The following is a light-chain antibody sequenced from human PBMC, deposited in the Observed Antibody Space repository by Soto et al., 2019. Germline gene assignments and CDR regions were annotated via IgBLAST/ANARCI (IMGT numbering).Light chain of an antibody. Sequence: QSALTQPPSASGSPGQSVSISCTGTSSDVGAYNYVSWYQQHPGKAPKLIIYEVSKRPSGVPDRFSGSKSGNAASLTVSGLQAEYVADYYCSSYAGIDNYVFGTGTNVTVL. CDR1: SSDVGAYNY. J-gene: IGLJ1*01. CDR2: EVS. V-gene: IGLV2-8*01. CDR3: SSYAGIDNYV.